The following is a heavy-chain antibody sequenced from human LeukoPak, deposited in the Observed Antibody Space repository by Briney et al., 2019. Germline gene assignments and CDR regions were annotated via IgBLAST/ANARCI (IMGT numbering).Heavy chain of an antibody. CDR3: ARRVYDFWSGYYYRANDAFDI. CDR2: IYYSGST. D-gene: IGHD3-3*01. J-gene: IGHJ3*02. V-gene: IGHV4-61*01. Sequence: SETLSLTCTVSGGSVSSGSYYWSWIRQPPGKGLEWIGYIYYSGSTNYNPSLKSRVTISVDTSKNQFSLKLSSVTAADTAVYYCARRVYDFWSGYYYRANDAFDIWGQGTMVTVSS. CDR1: GGSVSSGSYY.